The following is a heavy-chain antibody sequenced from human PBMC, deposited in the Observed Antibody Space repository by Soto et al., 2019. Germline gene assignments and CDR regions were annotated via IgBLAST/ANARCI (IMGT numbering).Heavy chain of an antibody. D-gene: IGHD3-22*01. CDR3: ATRPLLPGAP. CDR2: IYSGGST. J-gene: IGHJ3*01. Sequence: EVQLVESGGGLIQPGGSLRLSCAAFGFTLSSNDMNWVRQAPGKGLEWVSLIYSGGSTYYADSVKGRFTISRDNSKNTLYLQMSSLRAEDTAVYYCATRPLLPGAPWGQGTMVTVSS. V-gene: IGHV3-53*01. CDR1: GFTLSSND.